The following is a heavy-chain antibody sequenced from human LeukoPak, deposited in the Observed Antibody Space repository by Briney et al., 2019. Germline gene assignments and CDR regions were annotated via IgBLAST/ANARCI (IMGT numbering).Heavy chain of an antibody. Sequence: GGSLRLSCAASGFTFSSYGMHWVRQAPGKGLEWVAFIRYDGSNKYYADSVKGRFTISRDNSKNTLYLQMNSLRAEDTAVYYCAKAGTKWTSIAPIDYWGQGTLVTVSS. CDR1: GFTFSSYG. D-gene: IGHD6-6*01. J-gene: IGHJ4*02. CDR2: IRYDGSNK. V-gene: IGHV3-30*02. CDR3: AKAGTKWTSIAPIDY.